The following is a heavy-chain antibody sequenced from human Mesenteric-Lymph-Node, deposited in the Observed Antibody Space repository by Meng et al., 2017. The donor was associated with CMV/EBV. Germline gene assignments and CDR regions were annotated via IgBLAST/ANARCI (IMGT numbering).Heavy chain of an antibody. CDR1: GFTFSSYW. Sequence: GGSLRLSCVASGFTFSSYWMTWIRQAPGKGLEWVASIKQGGTEQYYVDSVKGRITISRDNAKNTLYLQMNSLRAEDTAVYYCASHNARDAFDIWGQGTMVTVSS. J-gene: IGHJ3*02. D-gene: IGHD1-14*01. V-gene: IGHV3-7*01. CDR2: IKQGGTEQ. CDR3: ASHNARDAFDI.